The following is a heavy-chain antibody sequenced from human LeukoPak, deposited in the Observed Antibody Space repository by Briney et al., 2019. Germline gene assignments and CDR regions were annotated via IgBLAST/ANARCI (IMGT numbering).Heavy chain of an antibody. D-gene: IGHD3-3*01. CDR3: ARRTIFGVVNS. J-gene: IGHJ5*02. Sequence: PSETLSLTCTVSGGSISSGGYYWSWIRQHPGKGLEWIGYIYYSGSTYYNPSLKSRVTISVDTSKNQFSLKLRSVTAADTAVYYCARRTIFGVVNSWGQGTLVTVSS. V-gene: IGHV4-31*03. CDR1: GGSISSGGYY. CDR2: IYYSGST.